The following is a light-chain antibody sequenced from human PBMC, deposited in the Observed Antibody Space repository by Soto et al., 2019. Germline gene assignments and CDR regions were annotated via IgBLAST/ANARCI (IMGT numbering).Light chain of an antibody. Sequence: EFVLTQSPGTLSLSPGERATLSCRASQGVSSSLAWYQQRPGQPPRLLIYDASNRATGTPARFSGSGSGTDLTLTISSLEPEDFAVYYCHQRSQWPLTFGGGTKVEIK. V-gene: IGKV3-11*01. J-gene: IGKJ4*01. CDR2: DAS. CDR1: QGVSSS. CDR3: HQRSQWPLT.